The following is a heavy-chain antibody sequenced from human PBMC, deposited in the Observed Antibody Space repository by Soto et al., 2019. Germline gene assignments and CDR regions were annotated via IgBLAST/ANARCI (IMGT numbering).Heavy chain of an antibody. J-gene: IGHJ4*02. CDR2: IYYSGST. CDR3: ASYGNYNHY. D-gene: IGHD4-17*01. V-gene: IGHV4-59*01. CDR1: GGSISPYF. Sequence: SETLSLTCTVSGGSISPYFWSWIRQPPGKGLEWIGYIYYSGSTTYNPSLKSRVTISVDTSKNQFSLKLSSVTAADTAVYYCASYGNYNHYWGQGTLVTVSS.